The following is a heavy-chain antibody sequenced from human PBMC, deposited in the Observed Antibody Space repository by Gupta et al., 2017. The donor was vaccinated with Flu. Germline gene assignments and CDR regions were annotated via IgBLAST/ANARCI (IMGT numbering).Heavy chain of an antibody. J-gene: IGHJ4*02. CDR2: IRGKANSYAT. Sequence: SVGCLVHPQCSLKFSRSGAGFIFRGSNIHWVRQAPGKGLEWVGRIRGKANSYATAYVASVRGRFILSRDDARNMTYLQMNSLKSEDTAVYYCTRSTIFGVVNDFDYWGQGTLVTVSS. V-gene: IGHV3-73*01. D-gene: IGHD3-3*01. CDR3: TRSTIFGVVNDFDY. CDR1: GFIFRGSN.